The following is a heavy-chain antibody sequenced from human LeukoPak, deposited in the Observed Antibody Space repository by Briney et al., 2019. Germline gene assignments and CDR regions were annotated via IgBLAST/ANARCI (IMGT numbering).Heavy chain of an antibody. V-gene: IGHV3-30*18. CDR2: ISSDGVNN. CDR1: GFTFSNYV. J-gene: IGHJ4*02. D-gene: IGHD2-2*01. CDR3: VKDPHYAMSISNYFHS. Sequence: GGSLRLSCAASGFTFSNYVMHWVRQAPGKGLECVALISSDGVNNYYEDSVEGRFTISRDNSKNTLYLQMNSLRAEDTAVYYCVKDPHYAMSISNYFHSWGQGTLVTVSS.